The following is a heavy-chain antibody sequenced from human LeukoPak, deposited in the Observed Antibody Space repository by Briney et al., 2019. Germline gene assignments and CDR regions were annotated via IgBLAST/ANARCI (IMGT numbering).Heavy chain of an antibody. Sequence: ASVKVSCKASGYTFTNYYMHWVRQAPGQGLEWMGIINSSGGSTTHAQKFQGRVTMTRDKSASTVYMELSSLRSEDTAVYFCARETGGGYFDYWGQGTLVTVSS. J-gene: IGHJ4*02. D-gene: IGHD1-14*01. CDR2: INSSGGST. CDR3: ARETGGGYFDY. V-gene: IGHV1-46*01. CDR1: GYTFTNYY.